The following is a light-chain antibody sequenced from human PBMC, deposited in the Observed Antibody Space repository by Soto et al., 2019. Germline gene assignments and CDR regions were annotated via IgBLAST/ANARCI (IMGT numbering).Light chain of an antibody. J-gene: IGLJ3*02. CDR1: SSNIGSNT. CDR2: SNN. V-gene: IGLV1-44*01. CDR3: AAWDDSMNGWV. Sequence: QSVVTQPPSASGTPGQRVTISCSGSSSNIGSNTVIWYQQLPGTAPKLLIYSNNKRPSGVPDRFSGSKSGTSASLAISGLQSEDEDDYYCAAWDDSMNGWVFGGGTKLTVL.